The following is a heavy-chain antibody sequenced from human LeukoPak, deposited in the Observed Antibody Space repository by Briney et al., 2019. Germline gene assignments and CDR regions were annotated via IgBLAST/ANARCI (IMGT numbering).Heavy chain of an antibody. J-gene: IGHJ4*02. V-gene: IGHV3-30-3*01. CDR1: GFTFSSYA. Sequence: GGSLRLSCAASGFTFSSYAMHWVSQAPGKGLEWVAVISYDGSNKYYADSVRGRFTISRDNSKNTLYLQMNSLRAEDTAVYYCARDYGDYLDYWGQGTLVTVSS. D-gene: IGHD4-17*01. CDR2: ISYDGSNK. CDR3: ARDYGDYLDY.